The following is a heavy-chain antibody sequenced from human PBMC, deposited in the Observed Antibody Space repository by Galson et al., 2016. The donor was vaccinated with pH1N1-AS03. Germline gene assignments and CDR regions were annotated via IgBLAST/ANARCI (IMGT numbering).Heavy chain of an antibody. D-gene: IGHD3-9*01. CDR1: GGSINSSSYY. CDR3: ARIRPHYDFLTGYYMGKNWFDP. CDR2: IFYSGNT. Sequence: ETLSLTCTVSGGSINSSSYYWGWIRQPPGKGLEWIGNIFYSGNTYYNPSLKSRVTISVDTSKNQFSLKLSSVTAADTAMYNCARIRPHYDFLTGYYMGKNWFDPWGQGTLVTVSS. J-gene: IGHJ5*02. V-gene: IGHV4-39*07.